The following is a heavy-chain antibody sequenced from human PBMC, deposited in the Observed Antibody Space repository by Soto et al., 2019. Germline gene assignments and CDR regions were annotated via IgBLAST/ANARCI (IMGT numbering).Heavy chain of an antibody. CDR1: GFSLSTSGMC. CDR3: ARIPFELRSGYYYGMDV. Sequence: ASGPTLVNPTQTLTLTCTFSGFSLSTSGMCVSWIRQPPGKALEWLALIDWDDDKYYSTSLKTRLTISKDTSKNQVVLTMTNMDPVDTATYYCARIPFELRSGYYYGMDVWGQGTTVTVSS. V-gene: IGHV2-70*01. CDR2: IDWDDDK. J-gene: IGHJ6*02. D-gene: IGHD1-26*01.